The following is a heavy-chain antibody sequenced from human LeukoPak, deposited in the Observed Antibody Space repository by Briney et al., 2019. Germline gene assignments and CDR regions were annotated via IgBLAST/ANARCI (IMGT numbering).Heavy chain of an antibody. V-gene: IGHV1-46*01. J-gene: IGHJ5*02. CDR3: ARVGYYDFWSGFNWFDP. CDR2: INPSGGST. Sequence: GASVKVSCKASGYTFTSYGISWVRQAPGQGLEWMGIINPSGGSTSYAQKFQGRVTMTRDTSTSTVYMELSSLRSEDTAVYYCARVGYYDFWSGFNWFDPWGQGTLVTVSS. D-gene: IGHD3-3*01. CDR1: GYTFTSYG.